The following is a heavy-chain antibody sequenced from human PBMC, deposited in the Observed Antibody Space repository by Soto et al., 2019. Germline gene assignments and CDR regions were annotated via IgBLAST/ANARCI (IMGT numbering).Heavy chain of an antibody. J-gene: IGHJ5*02. Sequence: RSLTCTVSGGSVSSCSYYWSWIRQPPGKGLEWIGYIYYSGSTNYNPSLKSRVTISVDTSKNQFSLKLSSVTAADTAVYYCARDLIPYDFWSGYHNWFDPWGKGTLVTDSS. CDR1: GGSVSSCSYY. V-gene: IGHV4-61*01. D-gene: IGHD3-3*01. CDR3: ARDLIPYDFWSGYHNWFDP. CDR2: IYYSGST.